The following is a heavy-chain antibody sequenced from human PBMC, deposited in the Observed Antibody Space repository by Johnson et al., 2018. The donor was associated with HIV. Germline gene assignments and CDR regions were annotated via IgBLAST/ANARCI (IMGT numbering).Heavy chain of an antibody. J-gene: IGHJ3*02. V-gene: IGHV3-30*19. D-gene: IGHD1-14*01. CDR1: GFTFSSYG. Sequence: VQLVESGGGVVKPGGSLRLSCAASGFTFSSYGMHWVHQAPGKGLEWVAVISYDGSNKFYADSVKGRFTISRDNSKNTLYLQMNSLRHEDTAVYYCARDQGELRRTHAFDIWGQGTMVTVSS. CDR3: ARDQGELRRTHAFDI. CDR2: ISYDGSNK.